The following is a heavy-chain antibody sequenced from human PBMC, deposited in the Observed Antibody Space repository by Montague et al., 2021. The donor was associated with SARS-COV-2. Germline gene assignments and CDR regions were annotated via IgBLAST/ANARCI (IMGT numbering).Heavy chain of an antibody. CDR1: HGSTSSSSYY. V-gene: IGHV4-39*01. D-gene: IGHD3-9*01. CDR3: AVVDILTGYSLNY. Sequence: SETLSLTCTVSHGSTSSSSYYWGWIRQPPGKGLEWMGGIYHTGRTYNNPSLKSRVTLSVDTSRNQFSLKVSSVTAAETAMYYCAVVDILTGYSLNYWGQGTLVTVSS. J-gene: IGHJ4*02. CDR2: IYHTGRT.